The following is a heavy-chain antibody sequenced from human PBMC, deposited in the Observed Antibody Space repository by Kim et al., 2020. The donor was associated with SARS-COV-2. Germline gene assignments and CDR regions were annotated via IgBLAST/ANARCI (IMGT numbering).Heavy chain of an antibody. CDR2: FYYRGTT. D-gene: IGHD4-17*01. V-gene: IGHV4-59*08. CDR3: VRLFSTSVNLHYFDN. Sequence: SETLSLTCTVSGASIRGSYWSWVRQTPENGLQWLAFFYYRGTTDYNPSLESRATISLDTSKNQFSLELKSVTVADTAIYFCVRLFSTSVNLHYFDNWGRG. J-gene: IGHJ4*02. CDR1: GASIRGSY.